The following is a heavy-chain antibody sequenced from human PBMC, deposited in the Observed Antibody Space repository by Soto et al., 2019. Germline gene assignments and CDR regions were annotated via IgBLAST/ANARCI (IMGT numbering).Heavy chain of an antibody. V-gene: IGHV1-69*01. D-gene: IGHD5-18*01. J-gene: IGHJ4*02. CDR3: ARVEGYSYGHYYFDY. Sequence: QVQLVQSGAEVKKPGSSVKVSCTASGGTFSSYAISWVRQAPGQGLEWMGGIIPIFGTANYAQKFQGRVTITADESTSTAYMELSSLRSEDTDVYYCARVEGYSYGHYYFDYWGQGTLVTVSS. CDR2: IIPIFGTA. CDR1: GGTFSSYA.